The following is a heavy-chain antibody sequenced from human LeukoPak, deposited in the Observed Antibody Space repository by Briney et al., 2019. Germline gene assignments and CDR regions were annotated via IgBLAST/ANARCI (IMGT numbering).Heavy chain of an antibody. Sequence: PGGSLRLSCSASGFTFSTYWMSWVRQAPGKGLEWVANIQQDGSEKYYVDSVKGRFFISRDNAENALYLRMNSLRAEDTAVYYCARDPRGNGNDWGQGTLVTVSS. CDR1: GFTFSTYW. V-gene: IGHV3-7*01. D-gene: IGHD1-14*01. CDR3: ARDPRGNGND. J-gene: IGHJ4*02. CDR2: IQQDGSEK.